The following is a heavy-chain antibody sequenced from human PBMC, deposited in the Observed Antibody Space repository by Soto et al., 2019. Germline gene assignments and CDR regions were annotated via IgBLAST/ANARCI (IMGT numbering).Heavy chain of an antibody. Sequence: ASVKVSCKASGYTFTSYDINWVRQATGQGLEWMGWMNPNSGNTGYAQKFQGRVTMTRNTSISTAYMELSSLRSEDTAVYYCARGAPGGAYYYYYYMDVWGKGTTVTVSS. CDR3: ARGAPGGAYYYYYYMDV. J-gene: IGHJ6*03. CDR1: GYTFTSYD. V-gene: IGHV1-8*01. D-gene: IGHD3-10*01. CDR2: MNPNSGNT.